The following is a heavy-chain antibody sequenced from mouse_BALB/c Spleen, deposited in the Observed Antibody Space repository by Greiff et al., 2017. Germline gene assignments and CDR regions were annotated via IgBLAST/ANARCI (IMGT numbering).Heavy chain of an antibody. CDR2: ISSGSSTI. D-gene: IGHD1-1*01. Sequence: EVKVVESGGGLVQPGGSRKLSCAASGFTFSSFGMHWVRQAPEKGLEWVAYISSGSSTIYYADTVKGRFTISRDNPKNTLFLQMTSLRSEDTAMYYCARSFYGSSYVGWFAYWGQGTLVTVSA. V-gene: IGHV5-17*02. CDR3: ARSFYGSSYVGWFAY. J-gene: IGHJ3*01. CDR1: GFTFSSFG.